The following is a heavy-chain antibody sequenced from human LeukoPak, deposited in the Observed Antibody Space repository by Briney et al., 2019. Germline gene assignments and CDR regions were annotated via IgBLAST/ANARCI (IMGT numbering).Heavy chain of an antibody. Sequence: SETLSLTCTVSGGSISSYYWSWIRQPPGKGLAWIGYIYYGGRTYYNPSLKSRVTISVDTSKNQFSLKLSSVTAADTAVYYCARGVPGNSSSIDYWGQGTLVTVSS. CDR2: IYYGGRT. J-gene: IGHJ4*02. CDR3: ARGVPGNSSSIDY. CDR1: GGSISSYY. V-gene: IGHV4-59*01. D-gene: IGHD6-13*01.